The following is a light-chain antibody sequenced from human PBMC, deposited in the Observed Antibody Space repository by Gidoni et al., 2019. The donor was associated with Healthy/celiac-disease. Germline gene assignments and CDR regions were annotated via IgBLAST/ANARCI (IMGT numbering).Light chain of an antibody. V-gene: IGKV3D-15*01. CDR1: QSVSSN. CDR3: QQYNNWPRA. J-gene: IGKJ3*01. CDR2: GAS. Sequence: EIVMTQSPATLSVSPGERATLSCRASQSVSSNLAWYQQKPGQAPRLLIDGASIRATGIPARFSGSGSGTEFTLTISSLQSEDFAVYYCQQYNNWPRAFXXXTKVDIK.